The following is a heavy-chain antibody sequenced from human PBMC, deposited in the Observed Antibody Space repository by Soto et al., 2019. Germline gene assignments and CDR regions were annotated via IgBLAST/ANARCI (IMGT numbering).Heavy chain of an antibody. J-gene: IGHJ3*01. D-gene: IGHD6-19*01. V-gene: IGHV1-3*01. CDR2: INPANGDL. CDR3: ARRGLDSAWTSGCLHELDV. CDR1: GYLFTSFS. Sequence: QVPLVQSGAAFKEPGASGRLSCKTSGYLFTSFSLHWVRQAPGQGPEWMGWINPANGDLKYSPKFQGRVTIDRDTLPTAAYLDLHRIRVEDTAVYYSARRGLDSAWTSGCLHELDVWGRGTMVT.